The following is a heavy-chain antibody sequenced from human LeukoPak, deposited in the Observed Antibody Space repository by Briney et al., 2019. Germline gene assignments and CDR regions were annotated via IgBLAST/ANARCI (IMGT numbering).Heavy chain of an antibody. D-gene: IGHD3-16*01. Sequence: AGGSLRLSCAASGFTFSSYAMNWVRQAPGKGLEWVAAISYDGSNKYYADSVMGRFTISRDNSKNSLYLQMNSLRAEDTAVYYCAKGPCQKGVDYLDDWGKGTMVTISS. CDR2: ISYDGSNK. CDR3: AKGPCQKGVDYLDD. V-gene: IGHV3-30*04. CDR1: GFTFSSYA. J-gene: IGHJ4*02.